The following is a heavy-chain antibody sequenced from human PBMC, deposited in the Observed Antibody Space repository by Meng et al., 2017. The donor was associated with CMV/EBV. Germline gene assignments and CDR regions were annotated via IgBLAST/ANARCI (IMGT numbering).Heavy chain of an antibody. Sequence: YTFPGYYMHWVRQAPGQGLEWMGWITPNSGGTNYAQTFQGRVTMTRDTSISTAYMELSRLRSDDTAVYYCARSGLRFLERSHHWFDPWGQGTLVTVSS. D-gene: IGHD3-3*01. CDR3: ARSGLRFLERSHHWFDP. CDR2: ITPNSGGT. CDR1: YTFPGYY. V-gene: IGHV1-2*02. J-gene: IGHJ5*02.